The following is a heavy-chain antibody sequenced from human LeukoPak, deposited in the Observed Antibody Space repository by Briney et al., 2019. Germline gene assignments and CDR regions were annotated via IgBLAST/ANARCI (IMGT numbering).Heavy chain of an antibody. J-gene: IGHJ1*01. Sequence: SETLSLTCAVYGGSFSGYYWSWIRQPPGKGLEWIGEINHSGSTNYNPALKSRVTISVDTSKNQFSLKLSSVTAADTAVYYCSRGSRAVAGNLAYFQQWGQGTLVTVSS. V-gene: IGHV4-34*01. CDR3: SRGSRAVAGNLAYFQQ. CDR2: INHSGST. CDR1: GGSFSGYY. D-gene: IGHD6-19*01.